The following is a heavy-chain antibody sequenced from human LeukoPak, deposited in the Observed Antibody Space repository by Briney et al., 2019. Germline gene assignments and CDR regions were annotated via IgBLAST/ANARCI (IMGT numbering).Heavy chain of an antibody. CDR1: GGSISNSNW. CDR2: IYHSGST. D-gene: IGHD4-23*01. CDR3: ARVWTTVVIPHAFDI. Sequence: SETLSLTCAVSGGSISNSNWWSWVRPPPGMGLEWIGEIYHSGSTIYNPSLKSRVTISVDKSKNHFSLKLTSLSAADTAVYYCARVWTTVVIPHAFDIWGQGTMVTVSA. J-gene: IGHJ3*02. V-gene: IGHV4-4*02.